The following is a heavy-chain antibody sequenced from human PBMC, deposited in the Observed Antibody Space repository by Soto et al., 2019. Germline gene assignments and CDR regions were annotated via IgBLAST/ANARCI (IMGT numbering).Heavy chain of an antibody. CDR1: GYSFTGYY. CDR2: INPNSGGT. Sequence: GASVKVSCKASGYSFTGYYMHWVRQAPGQGLEWMGWINPNSGGTNYAQKFQGWVTMTRDTSISTAYMELSRLRSDDTAVHYCARDSSSSAFDIWGQGTMVTVSS. D-gene: IGHD6-6*01. J-gene: IGHJ3*02. V-gene: IGHV1-2*04. CDR3: ARDSSSSAFDI.